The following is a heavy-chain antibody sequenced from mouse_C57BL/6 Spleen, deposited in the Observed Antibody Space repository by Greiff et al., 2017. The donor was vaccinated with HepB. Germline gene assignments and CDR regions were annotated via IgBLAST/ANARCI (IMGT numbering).Heavy chain of an antibody. Sequence: EVQLQQSGAELVRPGASVKLSCTASGFNIKDDYMHWVKQRPEQGLEWIGWIDPENGDTEYASKFQGKATITADTSSNTAYLQLSSLTSEDTAVYYCTTDYGLYAMDYWGQGTSVTVSS. CDR3: TTDYGLYAMDY. V-gene: IGHV14-4*01. J-gene: IGHJ4*01. CDR1: GFNIKDDY. CDR2: IDPENGDT. D-gene: IGHD2-4*01.